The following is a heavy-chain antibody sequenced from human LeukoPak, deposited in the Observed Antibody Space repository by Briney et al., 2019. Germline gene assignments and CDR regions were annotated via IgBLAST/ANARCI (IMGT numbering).Heavy chain of an antibody. CDR1: GGSFSGYY. D-gene: IGHD1-26*01. CDR2: INHSGST. Sequence: SETLSLTCAVYGGSFSGYYWSWIRQPPGKGLEWIGEINHSGSTNYNPSLKSRVTISVDTSKNQFSLKLSSVTAADTAVYYCARLVGATTTHNWGQGTMVTVSP. V-gene: IGHV4-34*01. J-gene: IGHJ3*01. CDR3: ARLVGATTTHN.